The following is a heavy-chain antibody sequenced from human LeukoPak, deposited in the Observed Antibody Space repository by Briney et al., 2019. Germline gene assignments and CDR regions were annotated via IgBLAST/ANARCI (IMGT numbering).Heavy chain of an antibody. CDR2: IYSSGTT. CDR3: AREKRYSYGTNFDY. V-gene: IGHV4-4*07. CDR1: GGSISDYY. D-gene: IGHD5-18*01. Sequence: PSETLSLTCTVSGGSISDYYWSWIRQPAGKGLEYIGRIYSSGTTNSNPSLKSRVTMSVDTSKNQFSLKLSSVTAADTAVYYCAREKRYSYGTNFDYWGQGTLVTVSS. J-gene: IGHJ4*02.